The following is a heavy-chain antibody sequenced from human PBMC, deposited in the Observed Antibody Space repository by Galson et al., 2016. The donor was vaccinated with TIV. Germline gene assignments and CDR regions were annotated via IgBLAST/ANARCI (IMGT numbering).Heavy chain of an antibody. V-gene: IGHV4-59*01. D-gene: IGHD4-11*01. CDR1: GGSISRYY. Sequence: ETLSLTCSVSGGSISRYYWTWIRQPPGKGLEWIGYIYYSGYTNYNPSLKSRVTISVDTTKNHCSLQLNSVTAADTAVYYCARLSTDGRAFSNPPFDLWGQGTLVTVSS. CDR2: IYYSGYT. J-gene: IGHJ5*02. CDR3: ARLSTDGRAFSNPPFDL.